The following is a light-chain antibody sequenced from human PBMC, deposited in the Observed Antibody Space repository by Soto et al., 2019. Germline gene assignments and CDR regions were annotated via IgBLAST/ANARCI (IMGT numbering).Light chain of an antibody. V-gene: IGLV1-51*01. Sequence: QSVLTQPPSVSAAPGQKVTISCSGSSSNIGNNYVSWYQHLPGTAPKLLIYDNNKRPSGIPDRFSGSQSGTSATLGITGLQTGDEADYYCGTWDSRLSVVVFGGGTKVPVL. J-gene: IGLJ2*01. CDR3: GTWDSRLSVVV. CDR2: DNN. CDR1: SSNIGNNY.